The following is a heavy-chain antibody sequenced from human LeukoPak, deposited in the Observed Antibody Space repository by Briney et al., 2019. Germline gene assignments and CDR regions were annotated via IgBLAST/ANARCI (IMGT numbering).Heavy chain of an antibody. D-gene: IGHD2-15*01. CDR3: ARQTVLPATHFDF. Sequence: SETLSLTCTVSGGSISSYYWSWIRQPPGKGLEWIGYIYYSGSTNYNPSLKSRTTISVDTSKNQFSLKLSSVTAADTAVYYCARQTVLPATHFDFWGQGTLVTVS. V-gene: IGHV4-59*01. CDR1: GGSISSYY. J-gene: IGHJ4*02. CDR2: IYYSGST.